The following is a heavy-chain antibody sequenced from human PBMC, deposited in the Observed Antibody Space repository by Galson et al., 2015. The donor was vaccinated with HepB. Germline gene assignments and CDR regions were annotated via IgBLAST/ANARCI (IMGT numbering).Heavy chain of an antibody. CDR3: ARGVILNIAAHPALYGMDV. CDR2: INHSGST. CDR1: GGSFSGYY. Sequence: LSLTCAVYGGSFSGYYWSWIRQSPGKGLEWIGEINHSGSTNHNWSLKSRVTVSVDTSKNQFSLKLSPVTAAGTAVYYCARGVILNIAAHPALYGMDVWGQGTTVTVSS. D-gene: IGHD6-6*01. J-gene: IGHJ6*02. V-gene: IGHV4-34*01.